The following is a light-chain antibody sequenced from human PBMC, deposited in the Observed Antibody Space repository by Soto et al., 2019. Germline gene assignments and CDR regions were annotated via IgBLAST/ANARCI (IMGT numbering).Light chain of an antibody. CDR1: QSVDHW. CDR3: QQRNNCPHT. V-gene: IGKV3-11*01. Sequence: TQSPSTLSSSPGERATLSCRASQSVDHWLDWYQQKPGQAPMLLISESSSLATGIPARFSGSGSGTDGIFTISSLKTEDGAVYYCQQRNNCPHTFGGGTKVDIK. J-gene: IGKJ4*01. CDR2: ESS.